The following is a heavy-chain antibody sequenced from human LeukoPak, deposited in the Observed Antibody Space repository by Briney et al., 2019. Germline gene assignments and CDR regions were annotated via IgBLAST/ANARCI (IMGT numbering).Heavy chain of an antibody. CDR3: ARTYYYGSGSYNNYYYMDV. CDR2: ISGSGGST. CDR1: GFTFSRYD. V-gene: IGHV3-23*01. Sequence: GGSLRLSCAASGFTFSRYDMHWVRQAPGKGLEWVSAISGSGGSTYYADSVKGRFTISRDNSKNTLYLQMNSLRAEDTAVYYCARTYYYGSGSYNNYYYMDVWGKGTTVTISS. J-gene: IGHJ6*03. D-gene: IGHD3-10*01.